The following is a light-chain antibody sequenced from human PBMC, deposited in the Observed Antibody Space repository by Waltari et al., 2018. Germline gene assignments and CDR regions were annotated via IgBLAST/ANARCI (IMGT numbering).Light chain of an antibody. CDR3: QSYDSSLSDSGV. Sequence: QSILTQPPSVSGAPGQKVTISCTGSSSNIGAGYDVHWYQQLPGAAPKLIIYGNHNRPSGVPDRFSDSKSGTSASLDITGLQTEDEADYYCQSYDSSLSDSGVFGGGTKVTVL. CDR2: GNH. CDR1: SSNIGAGYD. V-gene: IGLV1-40*01. J-gene: IGLJ3*02.